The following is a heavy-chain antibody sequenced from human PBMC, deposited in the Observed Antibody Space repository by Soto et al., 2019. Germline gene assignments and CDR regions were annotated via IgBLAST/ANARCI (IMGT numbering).Heavy chain of an antibody. CDR2: IGIAGET. V-gene: IGHV3-13*01. Sequence: EVQLVESGGGLVQPGGSLRLSCVASGFTFSIYDMHWVRQATGKGLEWVSAIGIAGETYYSGSVKGRFTISRENAKNSLYLQMNSLRAEDTAIYYCVREWVDTSGRHPPLGLDVWGQGTTVTVSS. J-gene: IGHJ6*02. D-gene: IGHD1-26*01. CDR1: GFTFSIYD. CDR3: VREWVDTSGRHPPLGLDV.